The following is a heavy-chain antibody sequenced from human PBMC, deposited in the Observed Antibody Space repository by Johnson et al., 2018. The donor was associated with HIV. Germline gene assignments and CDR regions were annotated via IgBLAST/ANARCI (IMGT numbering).Heavy chain of an antibody. Sequence: QVQLVESGGGVVQPGRSLRLSCAASGFTFSNYGMHWVRQAPGKGLEWVAVIWYDGSNKYYADSVKGRLTISRDNSKNSLYLQMSSLIAEDTTIYYCARALRWPNAFDIWGQGTMVTVSS. V-gene: IGHV3-33*01. CDR1: GFTFSNYG. CDR3: ARALRWPNAFDI. CDR2: IWYDGSNK. J-gene: IGHJ3*02. D-gene: IGHD4-23*01.